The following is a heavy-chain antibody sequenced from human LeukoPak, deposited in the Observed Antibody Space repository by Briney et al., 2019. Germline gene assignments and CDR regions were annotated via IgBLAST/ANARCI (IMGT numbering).Heavy chain of an antibody. V-gene: IGHV4-59*01. D-gene: IGHD1-1*01. CDR1: GASFSTNY. CDR3: ARLYQQSKWKYYYYYMDV. J-gene: IGHJ6*03. CDR2: VFDSGST. Sequence: RASQTLSLTCSVSGASFSTNYWSWIRQPPGRGLEWIGYVFDSGSTNYNPSLKSRVTISVDTSTKQFSLRLSSVTAADTAVYYCARLYQQSKWKYYYYYMDVWGKGPRSPSP.